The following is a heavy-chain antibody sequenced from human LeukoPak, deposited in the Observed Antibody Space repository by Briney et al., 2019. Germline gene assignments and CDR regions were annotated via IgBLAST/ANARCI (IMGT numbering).Heavy chain of an antibody. CDR2: ISSSGSTI. CDR1: GFTFSDYY. D-gene: IGHD3-9*01. CDR3: ARAPIDYDILTGYCDY. V-gene: IGHV3-11*04. J-gene: IGHJ4*02. Sequence: GGSLRLSCAASGFTFSDYYMSWIRQAPGKGLEWVSYISSSGSTIYYADSVKGRFTISRDNAKNSLYLQMNSLRAEDTAVYYCARAPIDYDILTGYCDYWGQGTLVTVSS.